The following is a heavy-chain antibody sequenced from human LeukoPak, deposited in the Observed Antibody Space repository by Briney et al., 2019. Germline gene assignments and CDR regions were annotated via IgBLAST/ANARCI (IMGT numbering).Heavy chain of an antibody. CDR1: GFSFSSYS. J-gene: IGHJ5*02. CDR2: ISTSSSRI. D-gene: IGHD4-17*01. CDR3: ARGETSVTSYLQP. V-gene: IGHV3-48*02. Sequence: GGSLRLSCAASGFSFSSYSMNWVRQAPGKGLEGVSFISTSSSRIYYADSVKGRFTISRDNAKNSLYLQMDSLRDEDTAVYYCARGETSVTSYLQPWGQGTLVTVSS.